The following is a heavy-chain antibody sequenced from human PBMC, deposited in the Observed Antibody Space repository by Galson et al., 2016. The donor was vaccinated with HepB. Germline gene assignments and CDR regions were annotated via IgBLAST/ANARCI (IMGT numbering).Heavy chain of an antibody. CDR2: IHFRGRT. J-gene: IGHJ1*01. Sequence: TLSLTCTVSGGSITGDPYFWTWIRQQPGEGLEWIGFIHFRGRTDYNPSLKSRSTISIDTSKKQFSLKLTSVTAADTAVYYCARLTTVVARPDWGQGTLVTVSS. V-gene: IGHV4-31*03. CDR3: ARLTTVVARPD. D-gene: IGHD2-15*01. CDR1: GGSITGDPYF.